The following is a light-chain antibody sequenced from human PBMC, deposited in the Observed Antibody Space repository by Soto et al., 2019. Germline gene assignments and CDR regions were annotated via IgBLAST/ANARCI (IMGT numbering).Light chain of an antibody. J-gene: IGKJ1*01. CDR1: QSVSSN. Sequence: EIVMTQSPATLSVSPGERATLSCRASQSVSSNLAWYQQKPGQAPRLLIYGASIRATGIPARFSGSGSGTEFTLTISSLQSEDFAVYYCQQYNNWPWTFGQGTKVDIK. CDR3: QQYNNWPWT. V-gene: IGKV3D-15*01. CDR2: GAS.